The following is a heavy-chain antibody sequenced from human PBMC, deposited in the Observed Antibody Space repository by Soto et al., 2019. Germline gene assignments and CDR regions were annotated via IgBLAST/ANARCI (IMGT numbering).Heavy chain of an antibody. V-gene: IGHV1-69*01. Sequence: QVQLVQSGAEVKKPGSSVKVSCKASGGTFSSYAISWVRQAPGQGLEWMGGIIPIFGTANYAQKFQGRVTLTEDEYTSTAYMELSSLRSEDTAVYYCARVAASSSWSNYYFDYWGQGTLVTVSS. D-gene: IGHD6-13*01. CDR3: ARVAASSSWSNYYFDY. J-gene: IGHJ4*02. CDR2: IIPIFGTA. CDR1: GGTFSSYA.